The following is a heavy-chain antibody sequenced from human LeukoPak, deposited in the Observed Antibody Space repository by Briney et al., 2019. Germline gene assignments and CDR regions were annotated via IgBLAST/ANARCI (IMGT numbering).Heavy chain of an antibody. D-gene: IGHD6-19*01. Sequence: GGSLRLSCAASGFIFSSYAMHWVRQAPGKGLEWGAVISYDGNNKLYADSVKGRFTISRDNSKNTLYLQMNSLRPDDTVVYYCATFPIDSSGWYGGEENFDYWGQGTLVTVSS. J-gene: IGHJ4*02. CDR3: ATFPIDSSGWYGGEENFDY. CDR1: GFIFSSYA. CDR2: ISYDGNNK. V-gene: IGHV3-30-3*01.